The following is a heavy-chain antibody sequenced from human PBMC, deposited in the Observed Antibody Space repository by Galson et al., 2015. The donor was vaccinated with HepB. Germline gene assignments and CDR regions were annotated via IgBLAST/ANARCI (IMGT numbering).Heavy chain of an antibody. CDR3: TRAFPDSSGYLAPWTHYYYYMDV. CDR2: IRSKAYGGTT. V-gene: IGHV3-49*03. CDR1: GFTFGDYA. Sequence: SLRLSCAASGFTFGDYAMSWFRQAPGKGPEWVGFIRSKAYGGTTEYAASVKGRFTISRDDSKSIAYLQMNSLETEDTAVYYCTRAFPDSSGYLAPWTHYYYYMDVWGKGTTVTVSS. J-gene: IGHJ6*03. D-gene: IGHD3-22*01.